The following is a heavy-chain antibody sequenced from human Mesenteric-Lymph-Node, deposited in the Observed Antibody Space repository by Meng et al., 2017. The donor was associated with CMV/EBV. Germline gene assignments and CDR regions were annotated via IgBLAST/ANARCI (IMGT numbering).Heavy chain of an antibody. CDR2: ISAYNGDT. J-gene: IGHJ4*02. D-gene: IGHD3-22*01. V-gene: IGHV1-18*01. CDR3: ARALFYDSSGFNFDY. CDR1: GYTVISYG. Sequence: SGYTVISYGIVWVRQAPGQGLEWMGWISAYNGDTDYAQKFQGRVTMTTDTSTSTAYMELRSLRSDDTAMYYCARALFYDSSGFNFDYWGQGTLVTVSS.